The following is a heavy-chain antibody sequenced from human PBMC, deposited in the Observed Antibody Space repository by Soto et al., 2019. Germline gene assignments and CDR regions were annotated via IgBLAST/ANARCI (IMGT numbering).Heavy chain of an antibody. J-gene: IGHJ5*02. CDR2: IKQDGSEK. CDR1: GFTFSSYW. CDR3: ARDPPITMVRVTA. V-gene: IGHV3-7*04. D-gene: IGHD3-10*01. Sequence: EVQLVESGGGLVQPGGSLRLSCAASGFTFSSYWMSWVRQAPGKGLEWVANIKQDGSEKYYVASVKGRFTISRDNAKISLYLQMNSLRAEDTAVYYCARDPPITMVRVTAWGQGTLVTVSS.